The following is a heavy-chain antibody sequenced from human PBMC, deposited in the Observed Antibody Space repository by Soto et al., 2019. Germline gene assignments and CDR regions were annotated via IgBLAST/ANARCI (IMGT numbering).Heavy chain of an antibody. Sequence: QVQLVESGGGVVQPGRSLRLSCAASGFTFSSYAMHWVRQAPGKGLEWVAVISYDGSNKYYADSVKGRFTISRDNSKNTLYLQMNSLRAEDTAVYYCARDNYYYCGMDVWGQGTTVTVSS. CDR2: ISYDGSNK. CDR1: GFTFSSYA. CDR3: ARDNYYYCGMDV. J-gene: IGHJ6*02. V-gene: IGHV3-30-3*01.